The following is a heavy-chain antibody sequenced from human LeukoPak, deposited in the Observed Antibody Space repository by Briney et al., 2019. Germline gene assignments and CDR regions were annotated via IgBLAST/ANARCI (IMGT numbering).Heavy chain of an antibody. D-gene: IGHD3-22*01. Sequence: GGSLRLSCAASGFSFSSYAMSWVRQAQGRGLEWVSAISGSGGSTYYADSVKGRFTISRDNSKNTLYLQMNSLRAEDTAVYYCAKRRSSGGDGFDPWGQGTLVTVSS. CDR3: AKRRSSGGDGFDP. CDR1: GFSFSSYA. V-gene: IGHV3-23*01. J-gene: IGHJ5*02. CDR2: ISGSGGST.